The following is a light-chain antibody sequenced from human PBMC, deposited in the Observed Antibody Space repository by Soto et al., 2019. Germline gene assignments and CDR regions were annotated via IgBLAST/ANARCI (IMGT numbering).Light chain of an antibody. J-gene: IGKJ1*01. CDR3: QQFKDYVWT. V-gene: IGKV1-5*03. CDR1: QTISSW. Sequence: DIQMTQSPSTLSGSVGDRVTITFRASQTISSWLSWYQQKPGKAPKLLIYKASTLKSGVPSRFSGSGSGTEFTLIISNLQPDDFATYYCQQFKDYVWTFGQGTKVDIK. CDR2: KAS.